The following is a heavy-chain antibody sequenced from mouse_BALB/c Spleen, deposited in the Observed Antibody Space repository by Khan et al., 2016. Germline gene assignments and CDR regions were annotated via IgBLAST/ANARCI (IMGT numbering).Heavy chain of an antibody. D-gene: IGHD2-14*01. V-gene: IGHV2-9*02. CDR3: ARDENYRYDGFAY. CDR1: GFSLTHYG. Sequence: QVQLKESGPGLVAPSQTLSITCTVSGFSLTHYGVHWVSQPPGKGLEWLGIIWAGGSTNYNSALMYNMSIRKDNTKSKVTLKINSLKTEDTAMYYCARDENYRYDGFAYWGQGTLVTVSA. CDR2: IWAGGST. J-gene: IGHJ3*01.